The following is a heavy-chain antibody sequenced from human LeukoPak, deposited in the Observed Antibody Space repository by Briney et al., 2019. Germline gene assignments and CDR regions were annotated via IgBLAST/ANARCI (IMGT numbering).Heavy chain of an antibody. V-gene: IGHV3-23*01. CDR3: ATYYDILTGTKYYFDY. CDR2: ISGSGGST. J-gene: IGHJ4*02. Sequence: GGSLRLSCAASGFTFSSYAMSWVRHAPGKGLEWVSAISGSGGSTYYADSVKGRFTISRDNSKNTLYLQMNSLRAEDTAVYYCATYYDILTGTKYYFDYWGQGTLVTVSS. D-gene: IGHD3-9*01. CDR1: GFTFSSYA.